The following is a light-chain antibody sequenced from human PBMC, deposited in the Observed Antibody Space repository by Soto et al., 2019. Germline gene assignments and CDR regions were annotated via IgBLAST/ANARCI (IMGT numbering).Light chain of an antibody. CDR3: QKRSNWPPT. CDR1: QSVSSY. CDR2: DAS. Sequence: IVLTQSPATLSLSPGERATLSCRASQSVSSYLAWYQQKPGQAPRLLIYDASNRATGIPARFSGSGSGTDFTLTISSLEPEDCAVYYCQKRSNWPPTFGGGTKVEIK. V-gene: IGKV3-11*01. J-gene: IGKJ4*01.